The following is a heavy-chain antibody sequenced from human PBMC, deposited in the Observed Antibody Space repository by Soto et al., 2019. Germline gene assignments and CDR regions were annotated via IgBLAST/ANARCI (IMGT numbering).Heavy chain of an antibody. D-gene: IGHD3-10*01. V-gene: IGHV3-48*02. J-gene: IGHJ6*02. CDR1: GFTFSSYS. CDR3: ARGVVYYYGSGRIPSGGMDV. Sequence: GSLRLSCAASGFTFSSYSMNWVRQAPGKGLEWVSYISSSSSTIYYADSVKGRFTISRDNAKNSLYLQMNSLRDEDTAVYYCARGVVYYYGSGRIPSGGMDVWGQGTTVTVSS. CDR2: ISSSSSTI.